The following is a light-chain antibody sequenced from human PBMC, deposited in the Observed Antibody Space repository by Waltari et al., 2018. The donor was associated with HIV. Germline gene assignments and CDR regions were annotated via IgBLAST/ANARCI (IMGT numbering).Light chain of an antibody. V-gene: IGLV2-23*02. CDR3: CSYAGSSTYV. CDR1: SRDVGDYYS. Sequence: QSALTQPASVSGSPGQSITFSCLGTSRDVGDYYSVSWYQQLPGKAPRLMIYDVSKRPSGVSNRFSGSKSGNTASLTISGLQADDEVDYYCCSYAGSSTYVFGTGTKVTVL. CDR2: DVS. J-gene: IGLJ1*01.